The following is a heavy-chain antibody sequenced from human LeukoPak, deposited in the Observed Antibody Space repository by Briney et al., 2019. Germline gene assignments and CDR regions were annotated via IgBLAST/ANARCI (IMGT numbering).Heavy chain of an antibody. V-gene: IGHV3-74*01. CDR1: GFTFSTYW. D-gene: IGHD6-19*01. CDR2: ISSDGSNT. CDR3: VRDKISGWFVDQ. J-gene: IGHJ4*02. Sequence: GGSLRLSCAASGFTFSTYWMHWVRRAPGKGPVWVSRISSDGSNTIYADSVKGRFTISRDNAKNTLYLQMNSLRAEDAAVYYCVRDKISGWFVDQWGQGTLVTVSS.